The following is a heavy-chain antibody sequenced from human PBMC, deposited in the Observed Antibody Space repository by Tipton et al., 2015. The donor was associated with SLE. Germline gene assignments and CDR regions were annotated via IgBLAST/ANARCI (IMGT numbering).Heavy chain of an antibody. D-gene: IGHD2-21*01. CDR2: INYSGFT. J-gene: IGHJ4*02. CDR1: GGSFHGYH. Sequence: LRLSCAVYGGSFHGYHWSWIRQPPGKGLEWIGEINYSGFTNYNPSLKSRVTISIETSKNQFSLKLSSVTAADTAVYYCARDSFCGDECYTNFDSWGRGTLVTVSS. CDR3: ARDSFCGDECYTNFDS. V-gene: IGHV4-34*01.